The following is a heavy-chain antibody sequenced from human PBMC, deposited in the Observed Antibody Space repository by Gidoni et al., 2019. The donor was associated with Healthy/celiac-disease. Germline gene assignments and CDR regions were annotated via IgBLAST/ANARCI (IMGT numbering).Heavy chain of an antibody. CDR2: LSRSSSYT. Sequence: QVQLLESGGGLVKPGGSLRLSCAASGFTFIDYYMSCIRQAPGKGLDWVSYLSRSSSYTNYTDSVKGRFTISRDNAKNSLYLQMNSLRAEETAVYDCARDREYSSSWSSAFDIWGQGTMVTVSS. CDR3: ARDREYSSSWSSAFDI. V-gene: IGHV3-11*05. D-gene: IGHD6-13*01. CDR1: GFTFIDYY. J-gene: IGHJ3*02.